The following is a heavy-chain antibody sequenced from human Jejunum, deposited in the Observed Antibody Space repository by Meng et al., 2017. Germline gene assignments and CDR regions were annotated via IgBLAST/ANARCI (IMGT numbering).Heavy chain of an antibody. Sequence: QQSGPGRGKPPQTLSPPCANSGDSVSSNSAAWNWIRQSPSRGLEWLGRTYYRSKWSSDYAVSVRSRITINADTSKNQFSLQLNSVTPEDTAVYYCARKAVAVGTFDYWGQGTLVTVSS. CDR2: TYYRSKWSS. CDR3: ARKAVAVGTFDY. V-gene: IGHV6-1*01. D-gene: IGHD6-19*01. J-gene: IGHJ4*02. CDR1: GDSVSSNSAA.